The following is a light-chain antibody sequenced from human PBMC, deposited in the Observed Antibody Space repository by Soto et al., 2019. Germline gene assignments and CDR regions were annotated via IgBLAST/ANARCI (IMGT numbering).Light chain of an antibody. CDR1: QSVRSN. CDR2: GAS. V-gene: IGKV3D-15*01. CDR3: HQYNDWAGWT. Sequence: EIVITQSPSTLSVSPGERATLSCRASQSVRSNLAWYQQKPGQAPRLLIYGASSRATGVPDRFSASGSGTDFTLTISRLEPEDFAVYYCHQYNDWAGWTFGQGTKVDI. J-gene: IGKJ1*01.